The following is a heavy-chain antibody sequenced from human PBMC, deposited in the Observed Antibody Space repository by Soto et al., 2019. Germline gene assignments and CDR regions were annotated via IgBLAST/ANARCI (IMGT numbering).Heavy chain of an antibody. CDR2: MNPNSGNT. D-gene: IGHD6-6*01. V-gene: IGHV1-8*01. J-gene: IGHJ6*02. CDR1: GYTFTSYD. CDR3: ARGVEYSSSLGSYYYYGMDV. Sequence: AAVKVSCKASGYTFTSYDINWVRQATGQGLEWMGWMNPNSGNTGYAQKFQGRVTMTRNTSISTAYMELSSLRSEDTAVYYCARGVEYSSSLGSYYYYGMDVWGQGTRVTVSS.